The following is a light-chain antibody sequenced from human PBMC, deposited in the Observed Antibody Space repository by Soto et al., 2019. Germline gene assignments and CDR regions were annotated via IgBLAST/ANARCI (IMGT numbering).Light chain of an antibody. J-gene: IGKJ1*01. V-gene: IGKV1-27*01. Sequence: DIQMTQSPSSLSASVGDRVTITFLASQGIRNDLGWYQQKPGKVPKLLISGASTLQSGVPSRFSGSGSGTDFTLTISSLQPEDVATYYCQKYNSAPRMFGQGTKVDI. CDR2: GAS. CDR1: QGIRND. CDR3: QKYNSAPRM.